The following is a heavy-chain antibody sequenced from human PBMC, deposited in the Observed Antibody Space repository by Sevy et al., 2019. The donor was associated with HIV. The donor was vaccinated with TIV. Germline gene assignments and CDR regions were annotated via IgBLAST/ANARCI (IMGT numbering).Heavy chain of an antibody. V-gene: IGHV3-9*01. Sequence: GGSLRLSCAASGFTFDDYAMHWVRQAPGKGLEWVSGISWNSGSIGYADSVKGRFTISRDNAKNSLYLQMNSLRAEDTALYYCAKTGMYYYYYGMDVWGQGTTVTVSS. D-gene: IGHD6-13*01. J-gene: IGHJ6*02. CDR2: ISWNSGSI. CDR3: AKTGMYYYYYGMDV. CDR1: GFTFDDYA.